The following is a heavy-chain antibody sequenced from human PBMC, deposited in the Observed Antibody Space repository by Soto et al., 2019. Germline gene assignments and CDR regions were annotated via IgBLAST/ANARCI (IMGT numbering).Heavy chain of an antibody. J-gene: IGHJ6*02. CDR3: ARDRDNLWFGESVGYYGMDV. V-gene: IGHV4-59*01. CDR2: IYYSGST. Sequence: SETLSLTCTVSGGSISSYYWSWIRQPPGKGLEWIGYIYYSGSTNYNPSLKSRVTISVDTSKNQFSLKLSSVTAADTAVYYCARDRDNLWFGESVGYYGMDVCGQGTTVTVSS. D-gene: IGHD3-10*01. CDR1: GGSISSYY.